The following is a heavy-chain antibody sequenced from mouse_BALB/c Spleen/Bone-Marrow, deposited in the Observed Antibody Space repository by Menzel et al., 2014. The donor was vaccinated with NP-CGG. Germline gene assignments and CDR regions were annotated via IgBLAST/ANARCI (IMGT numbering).Heavy chain of an antibody. J-gene: IGHJ3*01. CDR1: GFDFRTYW. Sequence: EVKLQESGGGLVQPGGFLKLSCAASGFDFRTYWMSWVRQAPGKGLEWIGEINPDSKTKNYAPSLKDKFIISRDNAKNTLYLQMSEVRSEDTALYYCARMGYYGWLAYWGQGTLVTVSA. V-gene: IGHV4-1*02. CDR2: INPDSKTK. D-gene: IGHD1-1*01. CDR3: ARMGYYGWLAY.